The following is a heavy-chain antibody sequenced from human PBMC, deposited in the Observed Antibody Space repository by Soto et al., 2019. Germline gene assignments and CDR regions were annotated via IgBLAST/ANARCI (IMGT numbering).Heavy chain of an antibody. CDR3: AKWGYFNWLSLLYGMDV. CDR1: GFTFSSYA. D-gene: IGHD3-9*01. Sequence: GGSLRLSCAASGFTFSSYAMSWVRQAPGKGLEWVSAISGSGGSTYYADSVKGRFTISRDNSKNTLYLQMNSLRAEDTAVYYCAKWGYFNWLSLLYGMDVWGQGTTVTVSS. J-gene: IGHJ6*02. CDR2: ISGSGGST. V-gene: IGHV3-23*01.